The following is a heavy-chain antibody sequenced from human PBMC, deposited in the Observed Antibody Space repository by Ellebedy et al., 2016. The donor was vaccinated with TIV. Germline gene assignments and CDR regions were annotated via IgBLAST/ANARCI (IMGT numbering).Heavy chain of an antibody. Sequence: GESLKISCAASGFTFSSYAMSWVRQAPGKGLEWVSAISGSGGSTYYADSVKGRFTISRDNSKNTLYLQMNSLRAEDTAVYYCASWSGYYTGAIDYWGQGTLVTVSS. CDR2: ISGSGGST. V-gene: IGHV3-23*01. CDR3: ASWSGYYTGAIDY. J-gene: IGHJ4*02. D-gene: IGHD3-3*01. CDR1: GFTFSSYA.